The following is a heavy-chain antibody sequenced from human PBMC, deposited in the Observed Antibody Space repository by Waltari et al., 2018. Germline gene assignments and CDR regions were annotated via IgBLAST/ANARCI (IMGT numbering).Heavy chain of an antibody. CDR3: AREEYYGSGSASYGMDV. D-gene: IGHD3-10*01. J-gene: IGHJ6*02. Sequence: QVQLQESGPGLVKPSETLSLTCTVSGGSISSHYWSWIRPPPGKGLEWIGYIYYSGSTNYNPSLKSRVTISVDTSKNQFSLKLSSVTAADTAVYYCAREEYYGSGSASYGMDVWGQGTTVTVSS. CDR2: IYYSGST. CDR1: GGSISSHY. V-gene: IGHV4-59*11.